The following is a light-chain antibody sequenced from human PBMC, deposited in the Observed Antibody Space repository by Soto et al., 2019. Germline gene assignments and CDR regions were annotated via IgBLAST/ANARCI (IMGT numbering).Light chain of an antibody. J-gene: IGKJ3*01. CDR1: QSINNRY. Sequence: ESVLTQSPGTLSLSPGERATLSCRASQSINNRYLAWYQQKPGQAPRLLIYGASSRATGIPDRFIGSGSGTAFTLTISTLEPEDFAVYYCQQFASSPSFTFGTWTKVDIK. CDR2: GAS. CDR3: QQFASSPSFT. V-gene: IGKV3-20*01.